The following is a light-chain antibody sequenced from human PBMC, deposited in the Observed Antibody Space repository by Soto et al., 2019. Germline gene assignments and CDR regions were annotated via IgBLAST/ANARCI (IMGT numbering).Light chain of an antibody. V-gene: IGKV1-5*01. J-gene: IGKJ1*01. CDR1: QSITSW. CDR3: QQYKT. Sequence: DIQMTQSPSNLSASVGDRVTITCRASQSITSWLAWYPQKPGKASKPLIYDASSLERWVPSRFSGSGSGTEFTLTISNLQPDGFATYYCQQYKTFGQGTKVEIK. CDR2: DAS.